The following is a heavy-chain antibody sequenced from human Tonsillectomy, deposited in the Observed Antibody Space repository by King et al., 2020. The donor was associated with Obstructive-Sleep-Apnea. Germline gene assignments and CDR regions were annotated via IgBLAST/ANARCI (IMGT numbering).Heavy chain of an antibody. CDR1: GGSISSGGYY. CDR3: ARELDSGSYYLGSYFDY. D-gene: IGHD1-26*01. J-gene: IGHJ4*02. Sequence: VQLQESGPGLVKPSQTLSLTCTVSGGSISSGGYYWSCIRQHPGKGLEWIGYIYYSGSTYYNPSLKSRVTISVDTSKNQFSLKLSSVTAAYTAVYYCARELDSGSYYLGSYFDYWGQGTLVTVSS. CDR2: IYYSGST. V-gene: IGHV4-31*03.